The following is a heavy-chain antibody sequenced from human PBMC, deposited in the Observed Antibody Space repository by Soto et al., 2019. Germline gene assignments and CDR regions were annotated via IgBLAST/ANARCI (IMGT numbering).Heavy chain of an antibody. CDR2: INHSGST. J-gene: IGHJ4*02. CDR1: GGSFSGYY. D-gene: IGHD6-6*01. Sequence: SETLSLTCAVYGGSFSGYYWSWIRQPPGKGLEWIGEINHSGSTNYNPSLKSRVTISVDTSKNQFSLKLSSVTAADTAVYYCARASPGYSSSPTTIDYWGQGTLVTVSS. V-gene: IGHV4-34*01. CDR3: ARASPGYSSSPTTIDY.